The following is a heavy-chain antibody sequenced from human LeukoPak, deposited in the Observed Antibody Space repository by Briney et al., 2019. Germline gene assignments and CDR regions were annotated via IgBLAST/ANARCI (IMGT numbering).Heavy chain of an antibody. J-gene: IGHJ4*02. D-gene: IGHD3-3*01. V-gene: IGHV3-20*04. CDR3: ARGYYTFDF. CDR1: GLTVDGYG. Sequence: GGSLRLSCAASGLTVDGYGMTWVRQVPGQGLEWVSGINWDATSTTYADSVKGRFTISRDNAESSLYLQMNSLRAEDTALYYCARGYYTFDFWGQGTLVTVSS. CDR2: INWDATST.